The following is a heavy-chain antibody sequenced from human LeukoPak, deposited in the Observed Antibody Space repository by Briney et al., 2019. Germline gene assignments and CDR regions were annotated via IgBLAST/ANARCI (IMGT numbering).Heavy chain of an antibody. CDR1: GFTFSSYG. CDR3: ARESRAYCSGGSCYDTDFDI. V-gene: IGHV3-33*01. CDR2: IRSIGGNK. Sequence: GSLRLSCAASGFTFSSYGMHWVRQAPGKGLEWVAVIRSIGGNKYYADSVKGRFTISRDNSKNTLYLQMNSLRAEDTAVYYCARESRAYCSGGSCYDTDFDIWGQGTMVTVSS. J-gene: IGHJ3*02. D-gene: IGHD2-15*01.